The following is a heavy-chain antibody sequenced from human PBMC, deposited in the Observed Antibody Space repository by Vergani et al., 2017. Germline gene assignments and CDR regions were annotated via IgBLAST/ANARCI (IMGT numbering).Heavy chain of an antibody. J-gene: IGHJ5*02. D-gene: IGHD6-19*01. CDR1: FDSIRNLD. CDR2: IHYSENT. V-gene: IGHV4-59*11. CDR3: ASDTHSGQRADR. Sequence: QVQLQESGPGLVKSSETLSLTCSVSFDSIRNLDCNWIRQPPGKGLEWIGSIHYSENTNYNPSLKTRVTISVDTSKNQFFLTLTSVTAADTAVYYCASDTHSGQRADRWGQGILVTVTS.